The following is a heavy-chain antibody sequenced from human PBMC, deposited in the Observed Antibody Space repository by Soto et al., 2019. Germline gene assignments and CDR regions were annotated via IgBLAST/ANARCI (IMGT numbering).Heavy chain of an antibody. D-gene: IGHD3-22*01. V-gene: IGHV1-18*01. CDR2: ISAYNGNT. Sequence: GASVKVSCKASGYTFTSYGISWVRQAPGQGLEWMGWISAYNGNTNYAQKLQGRVTMTTDTSTSTAYMELRSLRSDDTAVYYCAREGDSSGYYWYFDYWGQGTLVTVSS. CDR1: GYTFTSYG. J-gene: IGHJ4*02. CDR3: AREGDSSGYYWYFDY.